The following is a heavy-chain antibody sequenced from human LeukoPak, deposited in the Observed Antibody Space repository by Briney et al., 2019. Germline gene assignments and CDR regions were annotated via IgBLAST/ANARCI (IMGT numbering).Heavy chain of an antibody. J-gene: IGHJ6*02. CDR2: ISYDGSNK. V-gene: IGHV3-30*04. CDR3: ARAYQWSLTPGGIYYYYYYGMDV. CDR1: GFTFSSYA. D-gene: IGHD1-26*01. Sequence: GRSLRLSCAASGFTFSSYAMHWVRQAPGKGLEWVAVISYDGSNKYYADSVKGRFTISRDNSKNTLYLQMNSLRAEDTAVYYCARAYQWSLTPGGIYYYYYYGMDVRGQGTTVTVSS.